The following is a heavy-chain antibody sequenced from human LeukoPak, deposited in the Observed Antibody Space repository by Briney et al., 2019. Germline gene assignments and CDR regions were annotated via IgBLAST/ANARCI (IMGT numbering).Heavy chain of an antibody. CDR2: IYYSGGT. J-gene: IGHJ4*02. CDR3: ARDGLYDSSGYYMDS. V-gene: IGHV4-59*01. D-gene: IGHD3-22*01. CDR1: GGAISSYY. Sequence: PSETLSLTCTVSGGAISSYYWSWIRQPPGKGLEWIGYIYYSGGTKYNPSLMSRVTISVDRAQSQVSLSLSSATAADTAVYYCARDGLYDSSGYYMDSWGQGTLVIVSS.